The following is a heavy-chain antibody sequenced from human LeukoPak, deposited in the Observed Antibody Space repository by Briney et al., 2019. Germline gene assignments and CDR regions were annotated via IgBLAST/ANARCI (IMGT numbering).Heavy chain of an antibody. J-gene: IGHJ4*02. CDR1: GGSCSGYY. Sequence: SETLSLTCAVYGGSCSGYYWSWIRQPPGKGLEWIGEINHSGSTNYNPSLKSRVTISVDTSKNQFSLKLSSVTAADTAVYYCARGTYYYGSGSYIFDYWGQGTLVTVSS. D-gene: IGHD3-10*01. CDR3: ARGTYYYGSGSYIFDY. V-gene: IGHV4-34*01. CDR2: INHSGST.